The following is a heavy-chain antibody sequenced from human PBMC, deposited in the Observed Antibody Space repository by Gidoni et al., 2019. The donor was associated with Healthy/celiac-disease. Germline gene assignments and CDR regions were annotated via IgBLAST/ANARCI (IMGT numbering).Heavy chain of an antibody. D-gene: IGHD2-8*02. CDR2: IIPIFGTA. Sequence: QVQLVQSGAEVKKPGSAVKVSCKASGGTFSSYAISWVRQAPGHGLEWMGGIIPIFGTANDAQKFQGRVTITADKSTSTAYMELSSLRSEDTAVYYCARGHCTGGVCYIGFGVWGQGTLVTVSS. V-gene: IGHV1-69*06. CDR3: ARGHCTGGVCYIGFGV. J-gene: IGHJ4*02. CDR1: GGTFSSYA.